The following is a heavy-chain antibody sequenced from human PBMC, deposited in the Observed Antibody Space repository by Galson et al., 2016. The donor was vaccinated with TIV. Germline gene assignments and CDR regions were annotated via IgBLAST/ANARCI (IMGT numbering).Heavy chain of an antibody. J-gene: IGHJ4*02. Sequence: SETLSLTCTVSGYSISDGTWWGWIWQSPGKGLEWIGSIYPTGTTFYNSALKSPVTISVDTSKNQCSLKKTSVTAADTAVYYCARFEDSHGSETYIQWGQGTLVTVSS. CDR1: GYSISDGTW. V-gene: IGHV4-38-2*02. D-gene: IGHD3-10*01. CDR2: IYPTGTT. CDR3: ARFEDSHGSETYIQ.